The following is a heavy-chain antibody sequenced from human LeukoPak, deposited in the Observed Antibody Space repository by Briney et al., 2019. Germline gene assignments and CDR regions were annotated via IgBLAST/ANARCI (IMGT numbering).Heavy chain of an antibody. D-gene: IGHD2-15*01. CDR3: ARGGADFDY. V-gene: IGHV1-3*03. CDR1: GYIFTGYY. CDR2: INAGNGNT. Sequence: VASVKVSCKASGYIFTGYYMHWVRQAPGQGLEWMGWINAGNGNTKYSQEFQGRVTITRDTSASTAYMELSSLRSEDMAVYYCARGGADFDYWGQGTLATVSS. J-gene: IGHJ4*02.